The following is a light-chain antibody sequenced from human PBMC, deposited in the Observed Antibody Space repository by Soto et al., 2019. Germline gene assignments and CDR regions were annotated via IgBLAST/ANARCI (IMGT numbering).Light chain of an antibody. CDR3: SSYAGSNNWV. CDR2: EVS. Sequence: QSALTQSPSASGSPGQSVTISCTRTSSDVGNYKYVSWYQQHPGKAPKLMIYEVSKRPSGVPDRFSGSKSGNTASLTVSGLQAEDEADYYCSSYAGSNNWVFGGGTKVTVL. CDR1: SSDVGNYKY. V-gene: IGLV2-8*01. J-gene: IGLJ3*02.